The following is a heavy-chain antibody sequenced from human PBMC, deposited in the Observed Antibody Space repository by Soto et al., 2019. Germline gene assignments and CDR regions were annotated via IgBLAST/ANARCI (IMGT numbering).Heavy chain of an antibody. CDR3: ARVSVLPAAIINNCFDP. D-gene: IGHD2-2*02. CDR1: GFTFSSFW. V-gene: IGHV3-7*01. CDR2: IKQDGSEK. Sequence: GGSLRLSCAASGFTFSSFWMSWVRQAPGKGLEWVANIKQDGSEKYYVDSVKGRFTISRDNAKNSLYLQMNSLRAEDTVVYYCARVSVLPAAIINNCFDPWGQGTLVTVSS. J-gene: IGHJ5*02.